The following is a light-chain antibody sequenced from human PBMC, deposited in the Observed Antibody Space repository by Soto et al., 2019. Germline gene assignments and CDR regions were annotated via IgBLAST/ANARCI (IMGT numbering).Light chain of an antibody. CDR3: QQYGSSPWP. V-gene: IGKV3-20*01. CDR1: QSVSSSY. J-gene: IGKJ1*01. Sequence: EIVLTQSPGTLSLSPGERATLSCRASQSVSSSYLAWYQQKPGQAPRLLIYGASSRATGIPDRFSGSGSGTDFTLTISRLEPEDVAVYYCQQYGSSPWPVGQGTKVEIK. CDR2: GAS.